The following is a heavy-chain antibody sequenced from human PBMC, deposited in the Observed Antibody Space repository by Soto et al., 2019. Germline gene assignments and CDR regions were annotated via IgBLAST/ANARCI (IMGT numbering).Heavy chain of an antibody. CDR3: ARAVPAAIWFLPDYYFAY. V-gene: IGHV1-8*01. CDR1: GYTFTSYD. D-gene: IGHD2-2*01. CDR2: MNPNSGNT. J-gene: IGHJ4*02. Sequence: ASVKVSCKASGYTFTSYDINWVRQATGQGLEWMGWMNPNSGNTGYAQKFQGRVTITRNTSISTAYMELSSLRSEDTAVYYCARAVPAAIWFLPDYYFAYWGQGTLVTVSS.